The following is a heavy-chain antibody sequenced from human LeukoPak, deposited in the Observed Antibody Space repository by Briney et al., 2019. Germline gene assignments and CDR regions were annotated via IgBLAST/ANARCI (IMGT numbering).Heavy chain of an antibody. CDR3: ARVNPGMAAIDY. Sequence: ASETLSLTCTVSGGSISSGGYYWSWIRQPPGKGLEWIGYIYYSGSTYYNPSLKSRVTISVDTSKNQFSLKLSSVTAADTAVYYCARVNPGMAAIDYWGQGTLVTVSS. CDR2: IYYSGST. CDR1: GGSISSGGYY. J-gene: IGHJ4*02. V-gene: IGHV4-30-4*08. D-gene: IGHD2-15*01.